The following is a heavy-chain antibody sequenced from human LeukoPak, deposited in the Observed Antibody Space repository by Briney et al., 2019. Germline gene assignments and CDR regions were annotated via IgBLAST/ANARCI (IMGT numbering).Heavy chain of an antibody. J-gene: IGHJ4*02. V-gene: IGHV1-24*01. Sequence: RASVKVSCKVSGYTLTELSMRWVRQAPGKGLEWMGGFDPEDGETIYAQKFQGRVTMTEDTSTDTAYMELSSLRSEDTAVYYCATHSGYAYFYWGQGTLVTVSS. D-gene: IGHD5-12*01. CDR3: ATHSGYAYFY. CDR2: FDPEDGET. CDR1: GYTLTELS.